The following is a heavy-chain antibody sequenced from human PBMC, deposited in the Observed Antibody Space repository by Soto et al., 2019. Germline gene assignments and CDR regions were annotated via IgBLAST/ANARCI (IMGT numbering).Heavy chain of an antibody. D-gene: IGHD3-3*01. V-gene: IGHV1-46*01. Sequence: ASVKVSCKASGYTFTSYYMHWVRQAPGQGLEWMGIINPSGGSTSYAQKFQGRVTMTRDTSTSTVYMQLNSVTPEDTAVYYCARDRTLGRITIFGVVTDNWFDPWGQGTLVTVSS. CDR3: ARDRTLGRITIFGVVTDNWFDP. J-gene: IGHJ5*02. CDR1: GYTFTSYY. CDR2: INPSGGST.